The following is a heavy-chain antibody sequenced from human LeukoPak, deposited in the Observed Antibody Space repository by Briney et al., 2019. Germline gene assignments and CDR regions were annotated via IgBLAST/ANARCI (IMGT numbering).Heavy chain of an antibody. Sequence: GGSLRLSCAASGFTFSSYGMHWVRQAPGKGLEWVAVISYDGSNKYYADSVKGRFTISRDNSKNTLYLQMNSLRAEDTAVYYCASSQRLAAYALWGQGTLVTVSS. CDR2: ISYDGSNK. CDR1: GFTFSSYG. CDR3: ASSQRLAAYAL. J-gene: IGHJ4*02. V-gene: IGHV3-30*03. D-gene: IGHD2-2*01.